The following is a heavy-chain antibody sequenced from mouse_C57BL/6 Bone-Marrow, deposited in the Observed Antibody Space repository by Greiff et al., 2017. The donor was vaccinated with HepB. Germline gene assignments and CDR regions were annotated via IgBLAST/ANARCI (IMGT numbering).Heavy chain of an antibody. Sequence: EVKLMESGGGLVQPGGSMKLSCAASGFTFSDAWMDWVRQSPEKGLEWVAEIRNKANNHATYYAESVKGRFTISRDDSKSSVYLQMNSLRAEDTGIYYCTSYGNYVNAMDYWGQGTSVTVSS. V-gene: IGHV6-6*01. CDR1: GFTFSDAW. CDR3: TSYGNYVNAMDY. D-gene: IGHD2-1*01. J-gene: IGHJ4*01. CDR2: IRNKANNHAT.